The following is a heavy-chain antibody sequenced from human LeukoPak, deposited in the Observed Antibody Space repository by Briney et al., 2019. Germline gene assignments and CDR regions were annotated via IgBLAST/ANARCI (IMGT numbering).Heavy chain of an antibody. V-gene: IGHV1-2*02. J-gene: IGHJ5*01. CDR3: ARAQYGGYGRRIWFDS. D-gene: IGHD5-12*01. CDR2: INPNSGDT. CDR1: GYPFTSYN. Sequence: GASVKVSCKASGYPFTSYNLHWVRQAPGQGLEWMGWINPNSGDTHREQKFQGRVTMTRDTSISTAYMELSSLRSDDTAIYYCARAQYGGYGRRIWFDSWGQGTLVTVSS.